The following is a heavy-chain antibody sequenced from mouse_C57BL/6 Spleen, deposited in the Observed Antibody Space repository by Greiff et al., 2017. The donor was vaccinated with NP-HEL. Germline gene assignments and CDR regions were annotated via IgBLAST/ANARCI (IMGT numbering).Heavy chain of an antibody. J-gene: IGHJ2*01. CDR3: AGIYYDYADFDY. CDR2: INPNNGGT. CDR1: GYTFTDYY. V-gene: IGHV1-26*01. D-gene: IGHD2-4*01. Sequence: VQLQQSGPELVKPGASVKISCKASGYTFTDYYMNWVKQSHGKSLEWIGDINPNNGGTSYNQKFKGKVTLTVDKSSSTAYMELRSLTSEDTAVYYCAGIYYDYADFDYWGQGTTLTVSS.